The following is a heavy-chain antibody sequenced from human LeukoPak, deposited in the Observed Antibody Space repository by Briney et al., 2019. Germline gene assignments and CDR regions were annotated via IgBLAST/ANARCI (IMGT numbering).Heavy chain of an antibody. CDR3: ARDGRPLDY. CDR2: IASDGSST. CDR1: GFTFSSYW. J-gene: IGHJ4*02. V-gene: IGHV3-74*01. Sequence: GGSLRLSCAASGFTFSSYWMNWVRQAPGKGLVWVSRIASDGSSTTYADSVKGRFSISRDNAKNTLYLQMNSLRVEDTAVYYCARDGRPLDYWGQGTLVTASS.